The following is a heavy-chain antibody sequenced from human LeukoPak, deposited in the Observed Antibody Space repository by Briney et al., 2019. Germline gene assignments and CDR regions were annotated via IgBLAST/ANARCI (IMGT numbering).Heavy chain of an antibody. CDR3: QTGSGLLILP. CDR2: IYYSGNT. V-gene: IGHV4-39*01. CDR1: GGSISISSYY. D-gene: IGHD3/OR15-3a*01. J-gene: IGHJ4*02. Sequence: SETLSLTCTVSGGSISISSYYWGWIRQPPGKGLEWIGSIYYSGNTYYNASLKSQVSISIDTSKNQFSLRLTSVTAADTAVYARQTGSGLLILPGGQGTLVTVSS.